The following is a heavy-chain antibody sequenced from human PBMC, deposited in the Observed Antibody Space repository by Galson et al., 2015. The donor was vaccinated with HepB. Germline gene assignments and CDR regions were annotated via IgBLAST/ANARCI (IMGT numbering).Heavy chain of an antibody. CDR1: GSTFANYG. CDR2: ISTYNGNT. CDR3: ARDYGDYQAYYYYYAMDV. D-gene: IGHD4-17*01. Sequence: SVKVSCKASGSTFANYGINWVRQAPGQGLEWMGWISTYNGNTNYAQRFQGRVTMTTDTSTNTAYMELRSLRSDDTAMYYCARDYGDYQAYYYYYAMDVWGQGTSVTASS. V-gene: IGHV1-18*01. J-gene: IGHJ6*02.